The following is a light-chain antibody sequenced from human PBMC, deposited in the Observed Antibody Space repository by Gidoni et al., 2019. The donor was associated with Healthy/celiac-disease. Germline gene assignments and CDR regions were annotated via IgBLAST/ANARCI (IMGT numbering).Light chain of an antibody. Sequence: DIVMTQSPDSMAESLGERATINCKSSQSVLYSSNNKNYLAWYQQKPGQPPKLLIYWASTRESGVPDRFSCSGSGTDFTLTISSLQAEDVAVYYCQQYYSTPQTFGGGTKVEIK. J-gene: IGKJ4*01. CDR1: QSVLYSSNNKNY. CDR2: WAS. V-gene: IGKV4-1*01. CDR3: QQYYSTPQT.